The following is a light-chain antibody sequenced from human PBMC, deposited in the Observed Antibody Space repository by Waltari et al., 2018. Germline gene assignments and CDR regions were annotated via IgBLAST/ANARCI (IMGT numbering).Light chain of an antibody. CDR1: SSTLGSNY. CDR2: RNN. J-gene: IGLJ3*02. CDR3: QSYDSSLGAWV. Sequence: QSTLTQPPSASGTPGQRVTIPCSGSSSTLGSNYVYWYQQFPGTAPKALIYRNNQRPSGVPDRFSGARSGSSASLIIGGLQPEDEAEYFCQSYDSSLGAWVFGGGTKLTVL. V-gene: IGLV1-47*01.